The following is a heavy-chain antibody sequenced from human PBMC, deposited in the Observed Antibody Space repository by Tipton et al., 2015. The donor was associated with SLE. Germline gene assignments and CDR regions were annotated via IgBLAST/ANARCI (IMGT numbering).Heavy chain of an antibody. J-gene: IGHJ4*02. D-gene: IGHD1-14*01. CDR2: IYHSGST. CDR3: ARAIRTADSNYIDN. V-gene: IGHV4-38-2*01. Sequence: TLSLTCAVSGYSISSGFYWGWFRQPPGKGLAWIGNIYHSGSTYYNPSLRSRVTVSVDTSKNQFSLNLSSVTAADTAVYYCARAIRTADSNYIDNWGPGTLVTVSS. CDR1: GYSISSGFY.